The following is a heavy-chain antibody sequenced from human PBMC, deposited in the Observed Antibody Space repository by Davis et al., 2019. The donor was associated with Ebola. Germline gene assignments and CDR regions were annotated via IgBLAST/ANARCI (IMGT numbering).Heavy chain of an antibody. V-gene: IGHV1-24*01. CDR3: AREAEELQIDY. CDR1: DYTLADFS. Sequence: SVQVSCKASDYTLADFSIHWVRQPAGKGLEWMGCFDPEDGEAIYAQKFQGRVIMTSDTSTSTAYMELRSLRSDDTAVYYCAREAEELQIDYWGQGTLVTVSS. D-gene: IGHD1-26*01. CDR2: FDPEDGEA. J-gene: IGHJ4*02.